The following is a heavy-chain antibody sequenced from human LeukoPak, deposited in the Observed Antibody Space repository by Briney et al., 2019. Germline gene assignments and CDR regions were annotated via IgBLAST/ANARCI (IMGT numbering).Heavy chain of an antibody. CDR2: ISGSGGST. D-gene: IGHD3-10*01. V-gene: IGHV3-23*01. J-gene: IGHJ4*02. CDR3: AKASNYGSGRYYPRGVDY. CDR1: GFTFSSYA. Sequence: GGSLRLSCAASGFTFSSYAMSWVRQAPVKGLEWVSAISGSGGSTYYADSVKGRFTISRDNSKNTLYLQMNSLRAEDTAVYYCAKASNYGSGRYYPRGVDYWGQGTLVTVSS.